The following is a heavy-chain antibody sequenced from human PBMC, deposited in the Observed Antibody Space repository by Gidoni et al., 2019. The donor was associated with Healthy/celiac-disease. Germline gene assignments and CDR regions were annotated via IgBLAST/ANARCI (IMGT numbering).Heavy chain of an antibody. CDR1: GGSFSSYY. CDR3: ARGNWNYGAFDI. Sequence: HVQLHQWGAGLFKPSETLSLTCTVFGGSFSSYYWSWIRQPPGKGLEWIGEINQSGSTFSNPSLKSRVTTSLDTSKNQFSLRLSSVTAADTAVYYCARGNWNYGAFDIWGQGTMVTVSS. J-gene: IGHJ3*02. CDR2: INQSGST. V-gene: IGHV4-34*01. D-gene: IGHD1-7*01.